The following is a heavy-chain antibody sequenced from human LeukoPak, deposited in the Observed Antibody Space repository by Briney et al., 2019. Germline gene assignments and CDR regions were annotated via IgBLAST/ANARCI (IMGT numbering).Heavy chain of an antibody. CDR3: AKSGVVVAATRFGYFDY. CDR2: ISGSGGST. V-gene: IGHV3-23*01. Sequence: PGGSLRLSCAASGFTFSSYAMSWVRQAPGKGLEWVSAISGSGGSTYYADSVKGRFTISRDNSKNTLYLQMNSLRAEDTAVYYCAKSGVVVAATRFGYFDYWGQGTLVTVSS. D-gene: IGHD2-15*01. J-gene: IGHJ4*02. CDR1: GFTFSSYA.